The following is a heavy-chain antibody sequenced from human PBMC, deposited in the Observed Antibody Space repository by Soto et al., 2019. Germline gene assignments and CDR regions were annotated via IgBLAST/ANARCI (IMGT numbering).Heavy chain of an antibody. V-gene: IGHV1-2*02. Sequence: ASVKVSCKAPRYIFTAYFMHWVRQAPGQGLEWMGWINPNNGATHYGLSFQGRVTMTRDTSISTAYMELSSLRSDDTAVYYCASHDPGARLDPWGQGTLVTVYS. D-gene: IGHD1-1*01. CDR3: ASHDPGARLDP. CDR2: INPNNGAT. J-gene: IGHJ5*02. CDR1: RYIFTAYF.